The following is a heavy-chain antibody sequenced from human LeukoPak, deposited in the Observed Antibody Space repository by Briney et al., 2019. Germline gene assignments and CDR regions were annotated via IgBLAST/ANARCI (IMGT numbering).Heavy chain of an antibody. Sequence: SETLSLTCAVYGGSFSGYYWSWIRQPPGKGLEWIGEIYHSGSTNYNPSLKSRVTISVDKSKNQFSLRLSSVTAADTAVYYCALGGSGSYDYWGQGTLVTVSS. CDR3: ALGGSGSYDY. CDR2: IYHSGST. V-gene: IGHV4-34*01. CDR1: GGSFSGYY. J-gene: IGHJ4*02. D-gene: IGHD1-26*01.